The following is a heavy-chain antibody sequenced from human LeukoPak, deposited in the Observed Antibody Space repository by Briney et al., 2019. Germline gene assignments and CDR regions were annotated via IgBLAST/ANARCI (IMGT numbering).Heavy chain of an antibody. J-gene: IGHJ5*02. D-gene: IGHD5-18*01. CDR1: GGSFSGYY. Sequence: PSETLSLTCAVYGGSFSGYYWSWIRQPPGKGLEWIGSIYYSGSTYYNPSLKSRVTISVDTSKNQFSLKLSSVTAADTAVYYCARPVGGYTYNWFDPWGQGTLVTVPS. CDR2: IYYSGST. CDR3: ARPVGGYTYNWFDP. V-gene: IGHV4-34*01.